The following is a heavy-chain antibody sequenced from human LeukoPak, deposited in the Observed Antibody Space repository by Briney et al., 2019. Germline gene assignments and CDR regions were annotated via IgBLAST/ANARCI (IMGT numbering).Heavy chain of an antibody. V-gene: IGHV4-34*01. D-gene: IGHD3-22*01. CDR1: GGSFSGYY. CDR3: ARAESGDGSGSEAGY. Sequence: PSETLSLTCAVYGGSFSGYYWSWIRQPPGKGLEWIGEINHSGSTNYNPSLKSRVTISVDTSKNQFSLKLSSVTAADTAVYYCARAESGDGSGSEAGYWGQGTLVTVSS. J-gene: IGHJ4*02. CDR2: INHSGST.